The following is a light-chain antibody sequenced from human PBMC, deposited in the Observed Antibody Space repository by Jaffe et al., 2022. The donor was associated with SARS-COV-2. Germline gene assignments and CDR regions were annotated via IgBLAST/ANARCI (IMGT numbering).Light chain of an antibody. CDR1: SSNIGAGYD. Sequence: QSVLTQPPSVSGAPGQRVTLSCTGSSSNIGAGYDVHWYQQLPETAPKLLIYGNTNRPSGVPDRFSGSKSGTSASLAIAGLRAEDEADYYCQSFDSSLSGWVFGGGTKLTVL. J-gene: IGLJ3*02. CDR3: QSFDSSLSGWV. V-gene: IGLV1-40*01. CDR2: GNT.